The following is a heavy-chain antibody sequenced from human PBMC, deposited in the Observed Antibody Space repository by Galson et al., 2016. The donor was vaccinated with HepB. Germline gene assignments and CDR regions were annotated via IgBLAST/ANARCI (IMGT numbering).Heavy chain of an antibody. V-gene: IGHV5-51*01. CDR1: GYTFTDYW. J-gene: IGHJ6*04. Sequence: QSGAEVKKPGEFLKISCQGSGYTFTDYWIGWVRQMPGKGLEWMGIMYPDDSDTRYSPSFQGQVTFSADKSISTAYLQWSSLKASDTAMYYCAGRRDGMDVWGKGTTVIVSS. CDR2: MYPDDSDT. CDR3: AGRRDGMDV.